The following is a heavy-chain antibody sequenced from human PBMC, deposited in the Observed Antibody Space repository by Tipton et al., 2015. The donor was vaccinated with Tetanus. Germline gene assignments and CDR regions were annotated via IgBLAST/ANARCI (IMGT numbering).Heavy chain of an antibody. CDR1: GGSISSGGYY. V-gene: IGHV4-31*03. CDR2: IYSSGGT. Sequence: TLSLTCTVSGGSISSGGYYWSWIRQHPGKGLEWIGDIYSSGGTYYNPSLKSRVTKSVDTSKNQFSLKLNSVTAADTAVYFCARDQARGARGWNYFDYWGQGTQVTVSS. D-gene: IGHD1-26*01. J-gene: IGHJ4*02. CDR3: ARDQARGARGWNYFDY.